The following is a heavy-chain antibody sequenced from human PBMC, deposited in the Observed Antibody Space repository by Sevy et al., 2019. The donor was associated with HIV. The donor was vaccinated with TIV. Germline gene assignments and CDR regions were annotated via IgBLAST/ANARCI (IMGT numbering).Heavy chain of an antibody. V-gene: IGHV3-23*01. CDR1: GFPFSSYA. CDR3: AKRRVQSGLSGGGANYGMDV. D-gene: IGHD2-8*02. Sequence: GESLKISCAASGFPFSSYAMSWVRQAPGKGLEWVSTLIGGGSRTYYADSVTGRFIISRDNSRNTLYLIMNSLRAEDTAIYYCAKRRVQSGLSGGGANYGMDVCGRGTTVTVSS. CDR2: LIGGGSRT. J-gene: IGHJ6*02.